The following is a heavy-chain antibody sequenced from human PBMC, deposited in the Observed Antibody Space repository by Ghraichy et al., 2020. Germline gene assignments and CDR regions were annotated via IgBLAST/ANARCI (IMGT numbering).Heavy chain of an antibody. J-gene: IGHJ6*02. Sequence: GGSLRLSCAASGFTFSKYWMHWVRHVPGSGPVWLSRIFGDGSDTIYTDSVRGRFTISRDNAKNTLYLQMNSLRVEDTGVYYCVRDEGPSLKPHVVMDVWGQGAKVPVSS. D-gene: IGHD6-6*01. V-gene: IGHV3-74*01. CDR1: GFTFSKYW. CDR3: VRDEGPSLKPHVVMDV. CDR2: IFGDGSDT.